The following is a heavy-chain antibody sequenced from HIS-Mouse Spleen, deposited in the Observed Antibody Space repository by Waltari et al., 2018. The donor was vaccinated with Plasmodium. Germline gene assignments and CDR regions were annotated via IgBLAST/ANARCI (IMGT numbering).Heavy chain of an antibody. CDR1: GGSFSGYF. V-gene: IGHV4-34*01. D-gene: IGHD2-15*01. CDR2: ITHSGST. J-gene: IGHJ4*02. CDR3: ARGVGYCSGGSCDHYFDY. Sequence: QVQLQQWGAGLLKPSETLSLTCAVYGGSFSGYFWSWTRQPPGTGLEWIGEITHSGSTNYNPSLKSRVTISVDTSKNQFSLKLSSVTAADTAVYYCARGVGYCSGGSCDHYFDYWGQGTLVTVSS.